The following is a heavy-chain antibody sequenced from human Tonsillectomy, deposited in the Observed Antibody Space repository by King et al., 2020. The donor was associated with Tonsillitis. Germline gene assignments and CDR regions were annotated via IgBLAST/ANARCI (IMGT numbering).Heavy chain of an antibody. V-gene: IGHV1-69*01. CDR3: ASGQLARGTYYYYYGMDV. CDR2: IIPIFGTA. Sequence: QLVQSGAEVKKPGSSVKVSCKASGGTFSSYGNSWVRQAPGQGLESMGGIIPIFGTANYAQKFQGRVTITADESTSTAYMELSSLRSEDTAVYYCASGQLARGTYYYYYGMDVWGQGTTVTVSS. CDR1: GGTFSSYG. D-gene: IGHD6-6*01. J-gene: IGHJ6*02.